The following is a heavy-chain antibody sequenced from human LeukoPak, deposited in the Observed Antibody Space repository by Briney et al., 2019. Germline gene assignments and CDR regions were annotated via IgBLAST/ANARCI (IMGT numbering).Heavy chain of an antibody. V-gene: IGHV3-30*01. CDR1: EFTLSNYA. CDR3: GRQVAPGQWLVNL. D-gene: IGHD6-19*01. Sequence: GGSLRLSCVASEFTLSNYAIHWVRRPPGKGLEWVAVMSTDGSLQYYANSVKGRFTISRDNYKSTLFLQMNSLSAADSAVYYCGRQVAPGQWLVNLWGQGTLVTVSS. J-gene: IGHJ5*02. CDR2: MSTDGSLQ.